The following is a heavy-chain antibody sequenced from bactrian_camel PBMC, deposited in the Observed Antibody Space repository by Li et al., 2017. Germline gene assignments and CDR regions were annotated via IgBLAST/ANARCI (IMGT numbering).Heavy chain of an antibody. J-gene: IGHJ6*01. CDR3: VRDRWSGWVSFSIFDS. V-gene: IGHV3S54*01. CDR2: IHAYTGMT. D-gene: IGHD5*01. Sequence: HVQLVESGGGSVQVGGSLRLSCQVSGYLYGGNCLGWFRQAPGKEREGVASIHAYTGMTAYAESVKGRFTISRDDAKNTVYLQMDSLKLEDTAVYYCVRDRWSGWVSFSIFDSWGQGTQVTVS. CDR1: GYLYGGNC.